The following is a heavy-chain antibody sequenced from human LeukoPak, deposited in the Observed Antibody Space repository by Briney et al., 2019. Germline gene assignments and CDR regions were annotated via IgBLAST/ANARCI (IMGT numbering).Heavy chain of an antibody. CDR3: ASLHFMLWFGESYFDY. CDR2: IYYSGST. D-gene: IGHD3-10*01. Sequence: PSETLSLTCTVSGGSISSYYWSWIRQPPGKGLEWIGYIYYSGSTNYNPSLKSRVTISVDTSKNQFSLKLSSVTAADTAVYYCASLHFMLWFGESYFDYWGQGTLVTVSS. CDR1: GGSISSYY. V-gene: IGHV4-59*08. J-gene: IGHJ4*02.